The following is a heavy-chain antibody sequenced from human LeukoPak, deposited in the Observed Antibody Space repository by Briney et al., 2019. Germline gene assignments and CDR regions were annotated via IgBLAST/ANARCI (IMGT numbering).Heavy chain of an antibody. CDR2: IIPILGTA. Sequence: SVKVSCKASGGTFSSYAISWVRQAPGQGLEWMGGIIPILGTANYAQKFQGRVTITTDESTSTAYMELSSLRSEDTAVYYCARRHTLRITMIREYYFDYWGQGTLVTVSS. CDR1: GGTFSSYA. CDR3: ARRHTLRITMIREYYFDY. J-gene: IGHJ4*02. D-gene: IGHD3-22*01. V-gene: IGHV1-69*05.